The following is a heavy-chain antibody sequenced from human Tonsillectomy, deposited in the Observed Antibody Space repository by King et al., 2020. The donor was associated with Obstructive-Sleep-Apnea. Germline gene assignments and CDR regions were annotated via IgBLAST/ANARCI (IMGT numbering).Heavy chain of an antibody. V-gene: IGHV3-11*01. D-gene: IGHD3-10*01. CDR3: ARDYYGSGSYYNRIWYFDL. Sequence: VQLVESGGGLVKPGGSLRLSCAASGFTFSDYYMSWIRQAPGKGLEWVSYITSSGSTIYYTDSVKGRFTISRDNAKNSLYLQMNSLRAEDTAVYYCARDYYGSGSYYNRIWYFDLWGRGTLSLSPQ. CDR2: ITSSGSTI. J-gene: IGHJ2*01. CDR1: GFTFSDYY.